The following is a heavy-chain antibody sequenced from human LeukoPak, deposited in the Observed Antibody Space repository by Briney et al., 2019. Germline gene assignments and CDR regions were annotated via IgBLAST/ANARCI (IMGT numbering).Heavy chain of an antibody. Sequence: GGSLRLFCAVSGITLSNYGMSWVRQAPGKGLEWVAGISDSGGSTNYADSVKGRFTISRDNPKNTLYLQMNSLRAEDTAVYFCAKRGVVIRVILVGFHKEAYYFDSWGQGALVTVSS. CDR2: ISDSGGST. V-gene: IGHV3-23*01. J-gene: IGHJ4*02. CDR1: GITLSNYG. CDR3: AKRGVVIRVILVGFHKEAYYFDS. D-gene: IGHD3-22*01.